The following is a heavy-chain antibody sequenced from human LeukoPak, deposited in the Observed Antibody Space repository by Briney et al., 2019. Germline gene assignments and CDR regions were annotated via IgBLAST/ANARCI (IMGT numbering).Heavy chain of an antibody. D-gene: IGHD3-3*01. J-gene: IGHJ5*02. CDR3: AREARYDPYFDP. V-gene: IGHV4-59*01. CDR1: GGSISSYY. CDR2: IYYSGST. Sequence: SETLSLTCTVSGGSISSYYWSWTRQPPGKGLEWIGYIYYSGSTNYNPSLKSRVTISVDTSKNQFSLKLSSVTAADTAVYYCAREARYDPYFDPWGQGTLVTVSS.